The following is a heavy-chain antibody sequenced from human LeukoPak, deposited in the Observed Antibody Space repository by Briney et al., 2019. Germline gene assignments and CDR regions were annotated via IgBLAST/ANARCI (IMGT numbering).Heavy chain of an antibody. J-gene: IGHJ3*02. CDR3: AKEGHHGAFDI. CDR2: ISYDGSNK. CDR1: GFPFSSYG. D-gene: IGHD1-14*01. V-gene: IGHV3-30*18. Sequence: PGGSLRLSCAASGFPFSSYGMHWVRQAPGKGLEWVAVISYDGSNKYYADSVKGRFTISRDNSKNTLYLQMNSLRAEDTAVYYCAKEGHHGAFDIWGQGTMVTVSS.